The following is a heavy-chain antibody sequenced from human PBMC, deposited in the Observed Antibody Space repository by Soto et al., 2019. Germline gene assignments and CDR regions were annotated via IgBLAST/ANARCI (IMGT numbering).Heavy chain of an antibody. CDR3: AKDSVGCSSTSCYWEYYYYGMDV. Sequence: GGSLRLSCAACGSTFSSYAMSWVRQAPGKGLEWVSAISGSGGSTYYADSVKGRFTISRDNSKNTLYLQMNSLRAEDTAVYYCAKDSVGCSSTSCYWEYYYYGMDVWGQGTTVTVSS. J-gene: IGHJ6*02. D-gene: IGHD2-2*01. CDR1: GSTFSSYA. CDR2: ISGSGGST. V-gene: IGHV3-23*01.